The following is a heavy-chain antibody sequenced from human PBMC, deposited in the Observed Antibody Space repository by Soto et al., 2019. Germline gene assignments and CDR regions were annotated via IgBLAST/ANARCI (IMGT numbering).Heavy chain of an antibody. V-gene: IGHV1-69*06. D-gene: IGHD5-18*01. CDR1: GGPFSSYA. CDR2: INPIIGTT. CDR3: ARASRYSPGGFDI. Sequence: GASVKVSCKASGGPFSSYAISWVRQAPGQGLEWMGGINPIIGTTNYAQKFQGCVTMTADTSTSTAYMELSRLRSDDTAVYYCARASRYSPGGFDIWGQGTMVTVSS. J-gene: IGHJ3*02.